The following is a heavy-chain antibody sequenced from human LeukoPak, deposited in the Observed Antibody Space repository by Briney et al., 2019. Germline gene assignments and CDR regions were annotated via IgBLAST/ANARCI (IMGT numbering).Heavy chain of an antibody. J-gene: IGHJ4*02. Sequence: SETLSLTCTDSGGSISSYYWSWIRQPPGKGLEWIGYIYYSGSTNYNPSLKSRVTISVDTSKNQFSLKLSSVTAADTAVYYCASGYYGTRTFAFDYWGQGTLVTVSS. V-gene: IGHV4-59*01. D-gene: IGHD4-17*01. CDR2: IYYSGST. CDR3: ASGYYGTRTFAFDY. CDR1: GGSISSYY.